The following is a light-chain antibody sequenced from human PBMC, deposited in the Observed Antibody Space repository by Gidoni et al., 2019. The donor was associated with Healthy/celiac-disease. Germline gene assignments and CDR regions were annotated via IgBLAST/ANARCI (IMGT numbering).Light chain of an antibody. CDR2: RNN. CDR3: AAWDDSLSGWV. CDR1: SSNIGSNY. V-gene: IGLV1-47*01. J-gene: IGLJ3*02. Sequence: QSVLTQPPSASGPPGPRVTISCSGSSSNIGSNYVYWYQQLPGTAPKLLIYRNNQRPSGFPDRFSGSKSGTSASLAISGLRSEDEADYYCAAWDDSLSGWVFGGGTKLTVL.